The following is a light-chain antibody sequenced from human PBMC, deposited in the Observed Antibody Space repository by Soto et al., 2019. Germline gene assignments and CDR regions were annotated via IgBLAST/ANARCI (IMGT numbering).Light chain of an antibody. CDR1: YSDIGAGHD. CDR2: GNN. V-gene: IGLV1-40*01. Sequence: QSVLTQPPSVSGAPGQRVTISCTGSYSDIGAGHDVHWYQQLPGTAPKLLIYGNNDRPSGVPDRFSGSKSGTSGSLAITGLQAEDEAYYYCPSYDRSLSSSIFGGGTKVTVL. CDR3: PSYDRSLSSSI. J-gene: IGLJ2*01.